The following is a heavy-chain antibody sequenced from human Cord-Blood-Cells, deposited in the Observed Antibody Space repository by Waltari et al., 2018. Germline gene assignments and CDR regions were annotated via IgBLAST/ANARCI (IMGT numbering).Heavy chain of an antibody. CDR1: GGSISSSSYY. V-gene: IGHV4-39*01. D-gene: IGHD6-19*01. Sequence: QLQLQESGPGLVKPSETLSLTCTVSGGSISSSSYYWGWIRQPPGKGLEWIRSIYYSGSTYYNPSLKSRVTISVDTSKNQFSLKLSSVTAADTAVYYCARHSGQWLNAFDIWGQGTMVTVSS. CDR2: IYYSGST. CDR3: ARHSGQWLNAFDI. J-gene: IGHJ3*02.